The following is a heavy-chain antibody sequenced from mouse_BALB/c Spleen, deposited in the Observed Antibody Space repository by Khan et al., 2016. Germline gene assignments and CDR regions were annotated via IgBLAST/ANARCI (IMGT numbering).Heavy chain of an antibody. Sequence: EVQLQESGPSLAKPSQTLSLTCSVTGDSITSGHWNWIRKFPGNKFDFMGYISHSGDSYYNPSLKSRISITRDTSKNQYYLQLNSVTTEDTATYYYATWNYYGSAFAYWGQGTLVTVSA. CDR2: ISHSGDS. D-gene: IGHD1-2*01. V-gene: IGHV3-8*02. CDR1: GDSITSGH. CDR3: ATWNYYGSAFAY. J-gene: IGHJ3*01.